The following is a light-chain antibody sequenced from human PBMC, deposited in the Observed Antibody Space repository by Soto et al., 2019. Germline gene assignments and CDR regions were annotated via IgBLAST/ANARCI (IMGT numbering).Light chain of an antibody. CDR2: GAS. CDR1: QSVSAHY. Sequence: EIVLTQSPGTLSLSPGEEATLSCRASQSVSAHYLAWYQQKPGQAPRPLIYGASSRAIGIPDRFSGSGSGTDFTLTISRLEPEDFAVYYCQQYGSLPWTFGQGTKVEIK. J-gene: IGKJ1*01. CDR3: QQYGSLPWT. V-gene: IGKV3-20*01.